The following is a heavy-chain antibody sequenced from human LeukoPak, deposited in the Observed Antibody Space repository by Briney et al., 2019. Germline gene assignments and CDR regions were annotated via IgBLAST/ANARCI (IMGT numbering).Heavy chain of an antibody. J-gene: IGHJ3*02. CDR1: GFTFNNYA. CDR2: ISGSRGNT. D-gene: IGHD4-17*01. V-gene: IGHV3-23*01. CDR3: AKEGGDYVLGDAFDI. Sequence: PGGSLRLSCAASGFTFNNYAMSWVRQAPGKGLEWVSGISGSRGNTYYADSVKGRFTISRDNSKKTLFLQMNSLRAEDSAVYYCAKEGGDYVLGDAFDIWGQGTMVTVSS.